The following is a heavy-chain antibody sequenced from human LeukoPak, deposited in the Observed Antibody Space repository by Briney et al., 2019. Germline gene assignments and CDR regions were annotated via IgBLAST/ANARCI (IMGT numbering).Heavy chain of an antibody. CDR3: ARGVYIAAAQYGY. CDR1: GGSISSYY. V-gene: IGHV4-59*01. J-gene: IGHJ4*02. CDR2: IYYSGTT. Sequence: SETLSRTCTVSGGSISSYYWSWIRQPPGKGLEWIGYIYYSGTTNYNPSLKSRVTISVDTSKNQFSLKLSSVTAADTAVYYCARGVYIAAAQYGYWGQETLVTVSS. D-gene: IGHD6-13*01.